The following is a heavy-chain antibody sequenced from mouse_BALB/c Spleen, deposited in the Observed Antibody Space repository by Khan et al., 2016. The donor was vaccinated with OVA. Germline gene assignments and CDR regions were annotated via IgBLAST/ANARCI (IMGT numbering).Heavy chain of an antibody. CDR1: GYTFTTAG. D-gene: IGHD2-12*01. CDR3: ADGGTAYYRSDGGAMEY. Sequence: QIQLVQSGPELKKPGETVRISCKASGYTFTTAGIQWVQKMPGKGLKWIGWINTHSGVPKYAEDFKGRFAFSLEISVNTAYLQITNLKNEDTATYFCADGGTAYYRSDGGAMEYWGQGTSVTVSS. V-gene: IGHV9-4*02. J-gene: IGHJ4*01. CDR2: INTHSGVP.